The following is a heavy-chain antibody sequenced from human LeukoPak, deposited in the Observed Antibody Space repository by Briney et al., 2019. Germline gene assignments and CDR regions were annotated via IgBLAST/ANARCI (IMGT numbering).Heavy chain of an antibody. CDR1: GGTFISYA. D-gene: IGHD3-22*01. J-gene: IGHJ4*02. CDR3: ARIWDYYDSSGYIDY. V-gene: IGHV1-69*04. Sequence: SVKVSCKASGGTFISYAISWVRQAPGQGLEWMGRIIPILGIANYAQKFQGRVTITADKSTSTAYMELSSLRSEDTAVYYCARIWDYYDSSGYIDYWGQGTLVTVSS. CDR2: IIPILGIA.